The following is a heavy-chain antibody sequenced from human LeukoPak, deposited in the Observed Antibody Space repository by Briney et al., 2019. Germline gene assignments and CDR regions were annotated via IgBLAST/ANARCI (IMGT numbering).Heavy chain of an antibody. J-gene: IGHJ4*02. CDR1: GGSFSGYY. V-gene: IGHV4-34*01. CDR2: INHSGST. Sequence: PSETLSLTCAVYGGSFSGYYWSWIRQPPGKGLEWIGEINHSGSTNYNPSLKSRVTISVDTSKNQFSLKLSSVTAADTAVYYCARSLFRSGSYFDYWGQGTLVTVSS. D-gene: IGHD3-3*01. CDR3: ARSLFRSGSYFDY.